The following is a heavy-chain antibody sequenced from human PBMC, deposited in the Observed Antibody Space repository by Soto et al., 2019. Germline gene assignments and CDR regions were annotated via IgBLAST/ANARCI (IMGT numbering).Heavy chain of an antibody. CDR1: GFTFSSYA. Sequence: EVQLLESGGGLVQPGGSLRLSCVASGFTFSSYAMSWVRQAPGKGLEWVSAISGSGGSTYYADSVKGRFTISRDNSKNTLYLQMNSLRAEDTAVYYCAKASHIEYSYGWDYSDYWGQGTLVTVSS. J-gene: IGHJ4*02. CDR3: AKASHIEYSYGWDYSDY. D-gene: IGHD5-18*01. CDR2: ISGSGGST. V-gene: IGHV3-23*01.